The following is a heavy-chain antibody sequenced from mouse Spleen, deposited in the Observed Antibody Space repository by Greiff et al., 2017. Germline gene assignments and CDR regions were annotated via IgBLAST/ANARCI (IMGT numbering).Heavy chain of an antibody. Sequence: DVMLVESGGGLVKPGGSLKLSCAASGFTFSSYGMSWVRQTPEKRLEWVATISGGGSYTYYPDSVKGRFTISRDNAKNNLYLQMSSLRSEDTALYYCARQGSSSLYYFDYWGQGTTLTVSS. D-gene: IGHD1-1*01. CDR3: ARQGSSSLYYFDY. J-gene: IGHJ2*01. CDR2: ISGGGSYT. CDR1: GFTFSSYG. V-gene: IGHV5-9-2*01.